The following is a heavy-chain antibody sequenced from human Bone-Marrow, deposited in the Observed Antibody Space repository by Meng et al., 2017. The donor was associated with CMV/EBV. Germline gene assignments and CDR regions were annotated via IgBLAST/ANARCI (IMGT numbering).Heavy chain of an antibody. CDR2: ISSNSSST. CDR3: ARYNSGRYSSWFDP. V-gene: IGHV3-11*03. CDR1: GFTFLNSY. J-gene: IGHJ5*02. Sequence: TSGFTFLNSYMTWIRQAPGRGLGWVSYISSNSSSTGYADSVKGRFTISRDNAKNSLYLQMNNLRAEDTAVYYCARYNSGRYSSWFDPWGPGTLVTVSS. D-gene: IGHD3-10*01.